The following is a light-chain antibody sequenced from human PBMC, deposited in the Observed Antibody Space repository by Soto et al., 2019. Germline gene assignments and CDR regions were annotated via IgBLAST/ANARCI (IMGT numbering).Light chain of an antibody. Sequence: EIVLTQSPATLSLSPGDRAALSCRASQAVTNLAWYQHKPGQAPRLLIYHASTRATGIPARFSGSRSGTDFTLSISSLEPEDFALYYCQQYSSWLRSFGGGTRVEIK. CDR2: HAS. V-gene: IGKV3-11*01. J-gene: IGKJ4*01. CDR1: QAVTN. CDR3: QQYSSWLRS.